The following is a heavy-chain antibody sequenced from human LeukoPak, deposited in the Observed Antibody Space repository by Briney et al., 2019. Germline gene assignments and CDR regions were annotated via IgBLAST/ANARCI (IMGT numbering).Heavy chain of an antibody. D-gene: IGHD3-10*01. Sequence: GGSLRLSCAGSGFTFSSYAMTWVRQAPGKGLEWVSVISGSADTTYYADSVKGRFTISRDNSKNTLYLQMNSLKAEDTAVYYCAKSRPYYYGSGSYSGLYGMDVWGQGTTVTVFS. CDR2: ISGSADTT. CDR1: GFTFSSYA. V-gene: IGHV3-23*01. J-gene: IGHJ6*02. CDR3: AKSRPYYYGSGSYSGLYGMDV.